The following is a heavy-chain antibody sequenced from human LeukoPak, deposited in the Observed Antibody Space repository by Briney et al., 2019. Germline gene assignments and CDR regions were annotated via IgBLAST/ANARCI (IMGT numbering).Heavy chain of an antibody. V-gene: IGHV3-7*01. J-gene: IGHJ3*02. CDR3: ARLYSGTYRAFDI. CDR1: GFTFSSYW. CDR2: IKQDESEK. D-gene: IGHD1-26*01. Sequence: GGSPRLSCAASGFTFSSYWMSWVRQAPGKGLEWVANIKQDESEKYYVDSVKGRFTISRDNAKNSLYLQMNGLRGEDTAVYYCARLYSGTYRAFDIWGQGTMVTVSS.